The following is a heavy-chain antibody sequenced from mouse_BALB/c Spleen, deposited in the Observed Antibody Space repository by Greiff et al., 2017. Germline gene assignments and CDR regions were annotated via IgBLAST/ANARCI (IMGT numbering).Heavy chain of an antibody. V-gene: IGHV1-31*01. D-gene: IGHD1-2*01. CDR3: ARGEFITTATAWFAY. CDR2: INPYNGGT. J-gene: IGHJ3*01. CDR1: GYSFTGYT. Sequence: EVQLQQSGPELVKPGASMKISCKASGYSFTGYTMNWVKQSHGNNLEWIGLINPYNGGTSYNQKFKGKATLTVDKSSSTAYMELLSLTSEDSAVYYCARGEFITTATAWFAYWGQGTLVTVSA.